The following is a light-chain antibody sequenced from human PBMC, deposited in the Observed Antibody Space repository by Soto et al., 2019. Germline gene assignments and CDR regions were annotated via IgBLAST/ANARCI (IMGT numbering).Light chain of an antibody. V-gene: IGKV3-15*01. CDR3: QQGHNWPLT. CDR1: QSISTE. Sequence: EIVMTQSPATLSVSPGERATLSCRASQSISTELAWYQQKPGQPPRLLIYSASTRVTGVPARFTGSESGSQLTLSISRLQSENFAVYYCQQGHNWPLTFGQGTRLAI. CDR2: SAS. J-gene: IGKJ2*01.